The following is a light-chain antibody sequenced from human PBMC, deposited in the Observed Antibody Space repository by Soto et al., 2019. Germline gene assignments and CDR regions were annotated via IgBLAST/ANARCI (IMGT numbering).Light chain of an antibody. CDR1: QNVSSN. CDR2: GAS. CDR3: QQYNKWIT. J-gene: IGKJ5*01. V-gene: IGKV3-15*01. Sequence: EIVMTQSPATLSVSPGERATLSCRASQNVSSNLAWYQQKPGQVPRLLIYGASTRATGIPARFGGSGSGTEFTLTISSLQSEDFAVYYCQQYNKWITFGQGTRLEIK.